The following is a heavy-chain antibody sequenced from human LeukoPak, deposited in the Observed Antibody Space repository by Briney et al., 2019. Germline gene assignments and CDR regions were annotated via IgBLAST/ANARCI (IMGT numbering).Heavy chain of an antibody. CDR1: GFTFSSYS. V-gene: IGHV3-48*01. D-gene: IGHD3-16*02. J-gene: IGHJ4*02. Sequence: GGSLRLSCAASGFTFSSYSMNWVRQAPGKGLEWVSYISSSSTIYYADSVKGRFTISRDNAKNSLYLQMNSLRAEDTAVYYCARVARLRLGELSIDYWGQGTLVTVSS. CDR3: ARVARLRLGELSIDY. CDR2: ISSSSTI.